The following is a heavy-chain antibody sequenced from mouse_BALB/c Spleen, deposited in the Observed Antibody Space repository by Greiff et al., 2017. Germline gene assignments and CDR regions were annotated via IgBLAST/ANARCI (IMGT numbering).Heavy chain of an antibody. Sequence: EVMLVESGGGLVQPGGSLRLSCATSGFTFTDYYMSWVRQPPGKALEWLGFIRNKANGYTTEYSASVKGRFTISRDNSQSILYLQMNTLRAEDSATYYCARDEGGWGQGTLVTVSA. J-gene: IGHJ3*01. CDR3: ARDEGG. CDR1: GFTFTDYY. CDR2: IRNKANGYTT. V-gene: IGHV7-3*02.